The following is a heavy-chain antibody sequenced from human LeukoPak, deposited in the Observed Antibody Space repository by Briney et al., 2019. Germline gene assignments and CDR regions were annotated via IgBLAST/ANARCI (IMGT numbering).Heavy chain of an antibody. D-gene: IGHD3-22*01. CDR1: GFTFSDAW. V-gene: IGHV3-15*01. J-gene: IGHJ3*02. CDR2: IKSRADGGTP. CDR3: ATQGLLDAFDI. Sequence: PGGSLRLSCAASGFTFSDAWMIWVRQAPGKGLEWVGRIKSRADGGTPDYAAPVTGRFTISRDDLNGTLFLQMNSLTTEDTAVYYCATQGLLDAFDIWGQGTMVIVSS.